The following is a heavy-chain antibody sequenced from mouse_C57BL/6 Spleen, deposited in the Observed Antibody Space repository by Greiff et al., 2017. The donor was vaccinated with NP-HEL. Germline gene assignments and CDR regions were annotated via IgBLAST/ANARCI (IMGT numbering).Heavy chain of an antibody. D-gene: IGHD2-1*01. CDR2: ISDGGSYT. J-gene: IGHJ4*01. Sequence: EVKRVESGGGLVKPGGSLKLSCAASGFTFSSYAMSWVRQTPEKRLEWVATISDGGSYTYYPDNVKGRFTISRDNAKNNLYLQMSHLKSEDTAMYYCARVDGNYAYAMDYWGQGTSVTVSS. CDR1: GFTFSSYA. CDR3: ARVDGNYAYAMDY. V-gene: IGHV5-4*03.